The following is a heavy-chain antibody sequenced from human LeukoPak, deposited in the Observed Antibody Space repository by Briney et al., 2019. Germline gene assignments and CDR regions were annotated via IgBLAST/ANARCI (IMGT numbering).Heavy chain of an antibody. V-gene: IGHV3-23*01. D-gene: IGHD3-3*01. J-gene: IGHJ4*02. CDR2: ISGSGGST. CDR1: GFTFSSYA. CDR3: AKEKCLFGVAPYFDY. Sequence: GGSLRLSCAASGFTFSSYAMSWVRQAPGKGLEWVSAISGSGGSTYYADSVKGRFTISRDNSKNTLYLQMNSLRDEDTAVYFCAKEKCLFGVAPYFDYWGQGTLVTVSS.